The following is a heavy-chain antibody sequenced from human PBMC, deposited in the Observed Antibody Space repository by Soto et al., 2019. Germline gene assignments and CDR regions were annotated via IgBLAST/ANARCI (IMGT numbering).Heavy chain of an antibody. CDR3: ARIEMASIK. D-gene: IGHD5-12*01. Sequence: SETLSLTCSVPGASIRSGGYYWSWLLQSPGKGLEWIGHIYYTGSTFYSPSLKSRLTISLDTPKNQFSLDLNSVTTADTAMYYCARIEMASIKWGRGTLVTVSS. CDR1: GASIRSGGYY. CDR2: IYYTGST. V-gene: IGHV4-31*03. J-gene: IGHJ4*02.